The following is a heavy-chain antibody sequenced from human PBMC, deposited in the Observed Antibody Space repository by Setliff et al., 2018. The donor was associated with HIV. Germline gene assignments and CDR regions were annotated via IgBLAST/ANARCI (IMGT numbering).Heavy chain of an antibody. J-gene: IGHJ4*02. CDR1: GFRFSDYY. D-gene: IGHD6-19*01. CDR3: AGDTPETAVAASFDY. V-gene: IGHV3-11*04. CDR2: ISRSGSPI. Sequence: LRLSCAASGFRFSDYYMNWIRQAPGKGLEWLSYISRSGSPIYYADSVKGRFTISRDNANNSLYLQMNRLRVEDTAVYYCAGDTPETAVAASFDYWGQGNLVTV.